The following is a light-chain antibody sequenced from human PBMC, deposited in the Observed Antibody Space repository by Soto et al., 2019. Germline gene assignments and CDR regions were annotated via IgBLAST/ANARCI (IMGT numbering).Light chain of an antibody. V-gene: IGKV3-20*01. CDR2: GAS. CDR3: QQYGSAPQN. Sequence: EIVLTQSPGTLSLSPGERATLSCRASQSVTTSYLAWYQQKPGPAPRLLIYGASSRATGIPDRFSGSGSGTNFTLTISRLESENFVVYYGQQYGSAPQNFGQGTKLEIK. J-gene: IGKJ2*01. CDR1: QSVTTSY.